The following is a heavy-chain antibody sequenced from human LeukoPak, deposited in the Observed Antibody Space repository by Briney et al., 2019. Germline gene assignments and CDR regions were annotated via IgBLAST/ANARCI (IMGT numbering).Heavy chain of an antibody. CDR3: ARDVHGDYGSGWFNP. CDR2: IMPLFGTA. CDR1: GGTFNNSA. Sequence: SVKVSCKTSGGTFNNSAISWVRQAPGQGLEWRGGIMPLFGTAGYAQKFQGRVTITKDESTRTVYLELTSLTSDDTAVYYCARDVHGDYGSGWFNPWGQGTLVSVSP. V-gene: IGHV1-69*05. J-gene: IGHJ5*02. D-gene: IGHD4-17*01.